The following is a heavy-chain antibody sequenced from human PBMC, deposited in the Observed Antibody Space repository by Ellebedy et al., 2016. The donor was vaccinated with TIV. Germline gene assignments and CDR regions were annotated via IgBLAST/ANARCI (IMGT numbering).Heavy chain of an antibody. CDR2: ISGYDGNT. CDR1: GYVFTSYG. J-gene: IGHJ6*02. CDR3: SRGWVLTTVTSYYYYHMDF. Sequence: ASVKVSXXASGYVFTSYGISWVRQAPGQGLEWMGWISGYDGNTTYAQNLRGRVTMTTGTSTATAYMDLKSLRSDDTAVYYCSRGWVLTTVTSYYYYHMDFWGQGTTVTVSS. D-gene: IGHD4-11*01. V-gene: IGHV1-18*01.